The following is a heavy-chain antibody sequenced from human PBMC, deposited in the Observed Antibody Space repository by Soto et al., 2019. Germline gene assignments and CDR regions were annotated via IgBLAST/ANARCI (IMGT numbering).Heavy chain of an antibody. CDR3: ARTDYYDSSGYYSY. V-gene: IGHV4-34*01. J-gene: IGHJ4*02. D-gene: IGHD3-22*01. CDR1: GGSFSGYY. CDR2: INHSGST. Sequence: SETLSLTCAVYGGSFSGYYWSWIRQPPGKGLEWIGEINHSGSTNYNPSLKSRVTISVDTSKNQFSLKLSSVTAADTAVYYCARTDYYDSSGYYSYWGQGTLVTISS.